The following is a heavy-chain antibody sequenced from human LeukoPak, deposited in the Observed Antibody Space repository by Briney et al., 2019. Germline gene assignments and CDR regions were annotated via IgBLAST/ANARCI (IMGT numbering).Heavy chain of an antibody. V-gene: IGHV4-59*11. CDR2: IYYSGST. D-gene: IGHD6-6*01. J-gene: IGHJ6*03. Sequence: SETLSLTCTVSGGSISSHYWSWIRQPPGKGLERIGYIYYSGSTNYNPSLKSRVTISVDTSKNQFSLKLSSVTAADTAVYYCARVVLDYYYYMDAWGKGTTVTVSS. CDR3: ARVVLDYYYYMDA. CDR1: GGSISSHY.